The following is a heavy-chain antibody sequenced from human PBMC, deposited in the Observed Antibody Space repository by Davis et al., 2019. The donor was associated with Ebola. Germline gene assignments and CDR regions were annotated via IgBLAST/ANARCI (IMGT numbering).Heavy chain of an antibody. CDR3: ARDYVWGTYRTPAD. D-gene: IGHD3-16*02. Sequence: GESLKISCTASGFTFSSYCMSWVRQAPGRGLEWVANINQDGSEKSYVDSVKGRFTISRDSAKNSLSLQMNSLRADDTAVYYCARDYVWGTYRTPADWGQGTLVTVSS. CDR1: GFTFSSYC. J-gene: IGHJ4*02. V-gene: IGHV3-7*01. CDR2: INQDGSEK.